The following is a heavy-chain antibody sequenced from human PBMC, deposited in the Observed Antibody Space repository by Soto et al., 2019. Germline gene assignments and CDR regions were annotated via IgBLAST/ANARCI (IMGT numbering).Heavy chain of an antibody. V-gene: IGHV5-51*01. CDR1: GYRITSYW. Sequence: GESLKISCRTSGYRITSYWIAWVRQMPGKGLEWMGIIFPSDSDTRYSPSFQGQVTISADRSTSTVFLQWASLKASDTAVYFCARKDKSGYFNWFDPWGQGTLVTVSS. CDR3: ARKDKSGYFNWFDP. D-gene: IGHD3-22*01. J-gene: IGHJ5*02. CDR2: IFPSDSDT.